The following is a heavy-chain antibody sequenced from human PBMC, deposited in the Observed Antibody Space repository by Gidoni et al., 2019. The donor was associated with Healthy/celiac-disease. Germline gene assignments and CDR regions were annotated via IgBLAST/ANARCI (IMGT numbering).Heavy chain of an antibody. CDR3: ARTGGCSGGSCYHDY. CDR1: GGSISSYY. CDR2: IYYSGST. Sequence: QVQLQESGPGLVKPSETLSLTCTVSGGSISSYYWSWIRQPPGKGLEWIGYIYYSGSTNYNPSLKSRVTISVDTSKNQFSLKLSSVTAADTAVYYCARTGGCSGGSCYHDYWGQGTLVTVSS. J-gene: IGHJ4*02. V-gene: IGHV4-59*01. D-gene: IGHD2-15*01.